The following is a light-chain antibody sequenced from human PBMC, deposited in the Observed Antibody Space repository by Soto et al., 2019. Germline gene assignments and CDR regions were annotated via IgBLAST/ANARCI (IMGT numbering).Light chain of an antibody. J-gene: IGLJ1*01. CDR3: CSYAGSSTYV. CDR2: EGS. V-gene: IGLV2-23*01. CDR1: SSDVGSYNL. Sequence: QSALTQPASVSGSPGPSITISCTGTSSDVGSYNLVSWYQQHPGKAPKLMIYEGSKRPSGVSNRFSGSKSGNTASLTISGLQAEDEAYYDCCSYAGSSTYVFGTGTKLTVL.